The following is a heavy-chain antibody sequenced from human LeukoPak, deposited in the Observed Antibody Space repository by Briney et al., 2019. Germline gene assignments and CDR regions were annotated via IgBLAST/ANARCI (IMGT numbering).Heavy chain of an antibody. V-gene: IGHV3-11*01. J-gene: IGHJ4*02. CDR3: ARSHEWLVLWGDYFDY. D-gene: IGHD6-19*01. CDR1: GFTFSDYY. Sequence: PGGSLRLSCAASGFTFSDYYMSWIRQAPGKGLEWVSYISSSGSTIYYADSVKGRFTISRDNAKNSLYLQTNSLRAEDTAVYYCARSHEWLVLWGDYFDYWGQGTLVTVSS. CDR2: ISSSGSTI.